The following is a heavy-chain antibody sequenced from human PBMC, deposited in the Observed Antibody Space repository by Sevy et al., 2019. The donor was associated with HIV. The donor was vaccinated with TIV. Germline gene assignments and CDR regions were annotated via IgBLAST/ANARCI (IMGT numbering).Heavy chain of an antibody. V-gene: IGHV3-30-3*01. J-gene: IGHJ6*01. Sequence: GGSLRLSCAASGFTFSSYAMHWVRQAPGKGLEWVAVISYDGSNKYYADSVKGRFTISRDNSKNTQYLQMDGLRAEDTALYYRARDDEPDYYYFDMDVWGQGTTVTVSS. CDR3: ARDDEPDYYYFDMDV. CDR2: ISYDGSNK. CDR1: GFTFSSYA.